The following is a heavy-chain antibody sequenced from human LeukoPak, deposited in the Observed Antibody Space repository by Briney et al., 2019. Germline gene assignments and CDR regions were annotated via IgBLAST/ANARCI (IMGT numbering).Heavy chain of an antibody. J-gene: IGHJ4*02. CDR3: ARDPRSVTYYSGSGSPDE. CDR1: GFSFRSYW. Sequence: GGSLRLSCVASGFSFRSYWMSWVRQAPGKGLEWVANIKHDGSDQFYVDSVKGRFTVSRDNAKNSLDLQMNSLRGEDTAVYYCARDPRSVTYYSGSGSPDEWGQGTLATVSS. D-gene: IGHD3-10*01. V-gene: IGHV3-7*04. CDR2: IKHDGSDQ.